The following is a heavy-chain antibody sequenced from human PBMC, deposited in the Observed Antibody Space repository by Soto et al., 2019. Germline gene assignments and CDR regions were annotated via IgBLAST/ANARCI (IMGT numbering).Heavy chain of an antibody. CDR3: ARLIHRSSPSGQMDV. V-gene: IGHV5-51*01. D-gene: IGHD3-16*02. CDR1: GYSFTSYW. CDR2: IYPADSDT. J-gene: IGHJ6*04. Sequence: GESLKISCKGSGYSFTSYWIAWVRQMPGKGLEWMGIIYPADSDTTYSPSFQGQVTISADKSITTAYLQWSSLKASDTAMYYCARLIHRSSPSGQMDVWGKGTTVTVSS.